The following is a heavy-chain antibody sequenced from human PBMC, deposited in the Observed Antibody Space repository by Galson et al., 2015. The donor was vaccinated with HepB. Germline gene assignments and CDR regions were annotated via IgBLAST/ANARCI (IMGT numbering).Heavy chain of an antibody. J-gene: IGHJ6*02. CDR1: GFTFSSYS. V-gene: IGHV3-48*01. CDR3: ARGGIAVAGTYSYYGMDV. CDR2: ISSSSSTI. D-gene: IGHD6-19*01. Sequence: SLRLSCAASGFTFSSYSMNWVRQAPGKGLEWVSYISSSSSTIYYADSVKGRFTISRDNAKNSLYLQMNSLRAEDTAVYYCARGGIAVAGTYSYYGMDVWGQGTTVTVSS.